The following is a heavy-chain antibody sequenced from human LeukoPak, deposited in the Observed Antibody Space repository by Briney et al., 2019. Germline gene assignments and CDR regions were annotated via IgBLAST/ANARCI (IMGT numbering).Heavy chain of an antibody. J-gene: IGHJ1*01. CDR2: ISSSGSTI. D-gene: IGHD4-23*01. CDR1: EFTFSAYA. V-gene: IGHV3-48*03. Sequence: GGSLRLSCAASEFTFSAYAMSWVRQAPGKGLEWVSYISSSGSTIYYADSVKGRFTISRDNARTSLYLQMNSLRAEDTAVYYCARADYGGDSGRAFFQHWGQGTLITVSS. CDR3: ARADYGGDSGRAFFQH.